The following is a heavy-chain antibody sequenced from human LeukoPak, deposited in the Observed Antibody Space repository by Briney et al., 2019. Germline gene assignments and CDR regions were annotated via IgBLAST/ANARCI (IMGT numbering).Heavy chain of an antibody. V-gene: IGHV4-61*01. D-gene: IGHD3-10*01. CDR3: ARDRYERDNYGAGFYYYGVDF. CDR2: IXXRVST. J-gene: IGHJ6*02. CDR1: GASVSRGSYX. Sequence: PSDTLSLTCTVSGASVSRGSYXWSXIRQPXGKVLEXIGYIXXRVSTNSNTTIKSRFTTSADTSKKQFSLKLSSVIVADTAVYYCARDRYERDNYGAGFYYYGVDFWGQATTVTVSS.